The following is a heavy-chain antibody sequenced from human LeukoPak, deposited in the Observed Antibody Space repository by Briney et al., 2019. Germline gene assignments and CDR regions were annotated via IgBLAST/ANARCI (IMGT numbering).Heavy chain of an antibody. CDR1: GFTFSSYG. Sequence: GRSLRLSCATSGFTFSSYGMHWVRQAPGKGLEWVAVIWYDGSNKYYADSVKGRFTISRDNSKNTLYLQMNSLRAEDTAVYYCAKDLAAAGIFDYWGQGTLVTVSS. CDR3: AKDLAAAGIFDY. CDR2: IWYDGSNK. D-gene: IGHD6-13*01. J-gene: IGHJ4*02. V-gene: IGHV3-33*06.